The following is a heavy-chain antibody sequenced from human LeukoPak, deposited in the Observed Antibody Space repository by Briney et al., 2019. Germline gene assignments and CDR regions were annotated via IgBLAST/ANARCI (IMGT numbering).Heavy chain of an antibody. CDR3: AKSERPSSTSYRDY. V-gene: IGHV3-23*01. D-gene: IGHD2-2*01. CDR2: ISGSGGST. Sequence: PGGSLRLTCAASGFTFSSYAMSWVRQAPGKGLEWVSAISGSGGSTYYADSVKGRFTISRGNSKNTLYLQMNSLRAEDTAVYYCAKSERPSSTSYRDYWGQGTLVTVSS. J-gene: IGHJ4*02. CDR1: GFTFSSYA.